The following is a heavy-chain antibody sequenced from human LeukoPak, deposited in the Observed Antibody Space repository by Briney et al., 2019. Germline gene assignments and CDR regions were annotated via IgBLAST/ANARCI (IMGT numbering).Heavy chain of an antibody. CDR1: GFTFSSYE. CDR3: ARAGYYFHY. CDR2: ISSSGSSI. V-gene: IGHV3-48*03. Sequence: GGSLRLSCAASGFTFSSYEMNWVRQAPGKGLEWVSYISSSGSSIYYADSVKGRFAIYRDNAKNSLYLQLNSLGAEDTAVYYCARAGYYFHYWGQGTLVTVSS. J-gene: IGHJ4*02.